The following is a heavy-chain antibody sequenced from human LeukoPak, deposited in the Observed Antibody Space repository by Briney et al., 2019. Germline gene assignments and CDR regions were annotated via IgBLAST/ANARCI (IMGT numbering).Heavy chain of an antibody. CDR1: GFTFSSYA. J-gene: IGHJ6*03. CDR2: ISYDGSNK. D-gene: IGHD2-15*01. V-gene: IGHV3-30*01. CDR3: ARDGVAAAMDYYYMDV. Sequence: PGGSLTLSCAASGFTFSSYAMHWVRQAPGKGLEWVAVISYDGSNKYYADSVKGRFTISRDNSKNTLYLQMNSLRAEDTAVYYCARDGVAAAMDYYYMDVWGKGTTVTVSS.